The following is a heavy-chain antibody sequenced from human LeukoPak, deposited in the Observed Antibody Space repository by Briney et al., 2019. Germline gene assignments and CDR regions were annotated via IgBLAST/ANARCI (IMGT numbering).Heavy chain of an antibody. Sequence: GGSLRLSCAASGFTFDDYAMHWVRQAPGKGLEWVSGISWNSGSIGYADSVKGRFTISRDNAKNSLYLQMNSLRAEDTALYYCAKGRDRYQLLSKNWFDPWGQGTLVTVSS. CDR2: ISWNSGSI. CDR3: AKGRDRYQLLSKNWFDP. CDR1: GFTFDDYA. D-gene: IGHD2-2*01. V-gene: IGHV3-9*01. J-gene: IGHJ5*02.